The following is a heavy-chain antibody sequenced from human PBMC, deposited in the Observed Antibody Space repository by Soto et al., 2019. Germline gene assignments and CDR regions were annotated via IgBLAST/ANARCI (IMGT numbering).Heavy chain of an antibody. CDR2: VYYSGNT. CDR3: ARKGAAASYAHYYMDV. D-gene: IGHD6-13*01. J-gene: IGHJ6*03. Sequence: QVQLQESGPGLVKPSETLSLTCTVSGGSISPYYWSWIRQPPGKGLEWIGYVYYSGNTNYNPSLESRVTLSVDTSRNRFSLNRTPATPADTAVYYCARKGAAASYAHYYMDVWGRGTAVTVSS. V-gene: IGHV4-59*01. CDR1: GGSISPYY.